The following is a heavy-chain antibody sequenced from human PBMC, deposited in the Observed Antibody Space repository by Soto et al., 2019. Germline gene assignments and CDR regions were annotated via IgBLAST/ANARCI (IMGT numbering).Heavy chain of an antibody. V-gene: IGHV4-39*01. CDR1: GGSITTVAHL. CDR2: ISDTGTT. Sequence: SATLSLTCPFYGGSITTVAHLWAWTRQPPAKGLEWIGTISDTGTTFYNPSLRRLITISVNSSRTQFSLSLVSVTAADTAMYYCARHDHGAFTVNGFRVWGQGTMVT. J-gene: IGHJ3*01. CDR3: ARHDHGAFTVNGFRV.